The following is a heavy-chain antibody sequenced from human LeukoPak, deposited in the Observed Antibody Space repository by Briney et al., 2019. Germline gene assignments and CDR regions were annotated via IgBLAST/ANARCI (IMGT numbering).Heavy chain of an antibody. CDR2: IKQDGSEK. V-gene: IGHV3-7*01. J-gene: IGHJ6*03. Sequence: GGSLRLSCAASGFTFSSYWMSWVRQAPGKGLEWVANIKQDGSEKYYVDSVKGRFTISRDNAKNSLYLQMNSPRAEDTAVYYCAREGPYYYYYMDVWGKGTTVTISS. CDR1: GFTFSSYW. CDR3: AREGPYYYYYMDV.